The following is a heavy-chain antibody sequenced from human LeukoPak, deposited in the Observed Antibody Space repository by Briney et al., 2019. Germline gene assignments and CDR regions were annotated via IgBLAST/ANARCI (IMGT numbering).Heavy chain of an antibody. J-gene: IGHJ4*02. CDR1: GFTFSSYG. Sequence: PGGSLRLSCAASGFTFSSYGMHWVRQAPGKGLEWVAAIWYDGSNKYYADSVKGRFIISRDNSKNTLYLQMNSLRAEDTAVYYCAKGRGYSYGTGDYWGQGTLVTVSS. V-gene: IGHV3-33*06. D-gene: IGHD5-18*01. CDR2: IWYDGSNK. CDR3: AKGRGYSYGTGDY.